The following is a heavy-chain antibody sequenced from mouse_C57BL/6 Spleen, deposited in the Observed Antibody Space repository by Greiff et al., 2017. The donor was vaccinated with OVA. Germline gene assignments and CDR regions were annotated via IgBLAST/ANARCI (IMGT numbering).Heavy chain of an antibody. V-gene: IGHV14-4*01. Sequence: EVQLPQSGAELVRPGASVKLSCTASGFNIPDDSLHLVKQRPEQGLEWIGWIDPENGDTEYASKFQGKATITADTSSNTAYLQLSSLTSEDTAVYYCTTLITTVVATDYWGQGTTLTVSS. D-gene: IGHD1-1*01. CDR3: TTLITTVVATDY. J-gene: IGHJ2*01. CDR2: IDPENGDT. CDR1: GFNIPDDS.